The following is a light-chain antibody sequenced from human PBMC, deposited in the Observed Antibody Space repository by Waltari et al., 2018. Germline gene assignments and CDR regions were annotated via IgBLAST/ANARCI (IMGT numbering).Light chain of an antibody. CDR3: QSYDSSLSGSV. Sequence: QSVLTQPPSVSGAPGQRVTIPRTGCSSNIGAGNEVHRYQQLPGTAPKLLIHGNSNRPSGVPDRFSGSKSGTSASLAITGLQAEDEADYYCQSYDSSLSGSVFGGGTKLTVL. V-gene: IGLV1-40*01. J-gene: IGLJ3*02. CDR2: GNS. CDR1: SSNIGAGNE.